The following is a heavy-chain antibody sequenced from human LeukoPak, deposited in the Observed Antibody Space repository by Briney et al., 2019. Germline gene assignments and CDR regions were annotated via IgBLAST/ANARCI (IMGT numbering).Heavy chain of an antibody. CDR1: GFTVSSNY. Sequence: GGSLRLSCAASGFTVSSNYMSWVRQAPGKGLQWVSVIYSGGSTYYADSVKGRFTISRDNSKNTLYLQMNSLRAEDTAVYYCARAGGLQLFDYWGQGTLVTVSS. J-gene: IGHJ4*02. CDR3: ARAGGLQLFDY. CDR2: IYSGGST. V-gene: IGHV3-53*01. D-gene: IGHD3-16*01.